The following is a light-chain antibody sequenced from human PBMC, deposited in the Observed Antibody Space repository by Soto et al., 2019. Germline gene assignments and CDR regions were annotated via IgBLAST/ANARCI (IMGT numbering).Light chain of an antibody. CDR3: AAWDDSLNGHV. CDR1: SSNIGTSS. V-gene: IGLV1-44*01. Sequence: QSVLTQPHSASGTPGQGVTISCSGSSSNIGTSSVHWFQQLPGTAPKLLISTTNQRPSGVPERFSGSKSGTSASLAISGLQSEHEADYYCAAWDDSLNGHVFGTGTKLTVL. CDR2: TTN. J-gene: IGLJ1*01.